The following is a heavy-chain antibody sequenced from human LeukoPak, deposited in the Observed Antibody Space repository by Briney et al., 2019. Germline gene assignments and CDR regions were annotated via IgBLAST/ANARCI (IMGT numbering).Heavy chain of an antibody. CDR1: GGSISSSSYY. J-gene: IGHJ3*02. V-gene: IGHV4-39*07. Sequence: SETLSLTCTVSGGSISSSSYYWGWIRQPPGKGLEWIGSIYHSGSTYYNPSLNSRVTISVDTSKNQFSLKLSSVTAADTAVYYCARDRERESSFDIWGQGTMVTVPS. D-gene: IGHD5-24*01. CDR3: ARDRERESSFDI. CDR2: IYHSGST.